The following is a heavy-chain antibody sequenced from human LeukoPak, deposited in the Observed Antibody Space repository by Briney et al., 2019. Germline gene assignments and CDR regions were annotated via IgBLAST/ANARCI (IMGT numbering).Heavy chain of an antibody. CDR1: EYTFTRHT. V-gene: IGHV1-3*01. CDR3: AREGAAAGTLRLDAFDI. D-gene: IGHD6-13*01. CDR2: INAGNGDT. J-gene: IGHJ3*02. Sequence: ASVKVSCKASEYTFTRHTIHWVRQAPGQRLEWMGWINAGNGDTKYSQNFQGTVSITRDTSASTAYMELSSLRSEDTAVYYCAREGAAAGTLRLDAFDIWGQGTMVTVSS.